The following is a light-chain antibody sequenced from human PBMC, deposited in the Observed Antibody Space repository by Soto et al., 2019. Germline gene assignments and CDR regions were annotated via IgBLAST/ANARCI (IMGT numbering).Light chain of an antibody. V-gene: IGKV1-5*03. J-gene: IGKJ1*01. CDR2: KAS. Sequence: DIQMTQSPSTLPASVGDRVTITCRASQTISNWLAWYQQKPGKVPKLLIYKASSLESGVPSRFGGSGSGTEFSLTISSLQPDDFATYYCQQYNLYWTFGQGTKVEIK. CDR1: QTISNW. CDR3: QQYNLYWT.